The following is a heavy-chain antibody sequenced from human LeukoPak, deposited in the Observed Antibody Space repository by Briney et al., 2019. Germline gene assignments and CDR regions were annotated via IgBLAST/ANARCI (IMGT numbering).Heavy chain of an antibody. D-gene: IGHD2-21*01. CDR3: ARGDYSYFDY. J-gene: IGHJ4*02. CDR2: INTNTGNP. Sequence: ASVKVSCKASGYTFTGYYLHWVRQAPGQGLEWMGWINTNTGNPTYAQGFTGRFVFSLDTSVSTAYLQISSLKAEDTAVYYCARGDYSYFDYWGQGTLVTVSS. CDR1: GYTFTGYY. V-gene: IGHV7-4-1*02.